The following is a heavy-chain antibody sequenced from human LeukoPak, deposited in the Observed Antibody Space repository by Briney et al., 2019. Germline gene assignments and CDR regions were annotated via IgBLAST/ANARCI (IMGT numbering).Heavy chain of an antibody. CDR2: ISTSNGNS. CDR1: GYTFTSYS. Sequence: ASVKVSCKASGYTFTSYSISWVRQAPGQGLEWMGWISTSNGNSNYAQKFQGRVTMTTDTSTSTAYMELRSLRPDDTAVYYCARVYGSGSYAYSYWGQGTLVIVSS. D-gene: IGHD3-10*01. CDR3: ARVYGSGSYAYSY. V-gene: IGHV1-18*01. J-gene: IGHJ4*02.